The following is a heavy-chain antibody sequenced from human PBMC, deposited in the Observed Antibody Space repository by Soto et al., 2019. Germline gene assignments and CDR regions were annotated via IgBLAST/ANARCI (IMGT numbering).Heavy chain of an antibody. V-gene: IGHV3-74*01. Sequence: EVQLVESGGGLVQPGGSLRLSCAASGFTFSSSWMHWVRQVPGKGLVWVSHINSDGSSTNYADSVKGRFTISRDNAKYTLYLQLNSLRAEDTAVYYCVRDRSYAIDVWGQGTTVTVSS. CDR3: VRDRSYAIDV. CDR2: INSDGSST. J-gene: IGHJ6*02. CDR1: GFTFSSSW.